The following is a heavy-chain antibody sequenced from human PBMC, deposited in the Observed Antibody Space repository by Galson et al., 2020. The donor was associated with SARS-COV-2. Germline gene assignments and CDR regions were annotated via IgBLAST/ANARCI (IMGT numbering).Heavy chain of an antibody. Sequence: SQASETLSLTCAVYGGSFSGYYWSWIRQPPGKGLEWIGEINHSGSTNYNPSLKSRVTISVDTSKNQFSLNLSSVTAADTAIYYCARLFDWFDPWGQGTLVTVSS. CDR3: ARLFDWFDP. CDR2: INHSGST. D-gene: IGHD3-10*02. V-gene: IGHV4-34*01. CDR1: GGSFSGYY. J-gene: IGHJ5*02.